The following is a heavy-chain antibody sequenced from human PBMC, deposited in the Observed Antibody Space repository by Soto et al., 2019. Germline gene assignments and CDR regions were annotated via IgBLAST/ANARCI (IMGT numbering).Heavy chain of an antibody. J-gene: IGHJ4*02. Sequence: GGSLRLSCAASGFTFDDYAMHWVRQAPGKGLEWVSGISWNSGSIGYADSVKGRFTISRDNAKNSLYLQMNSLRAEDTALYYCAKDTCSGGSCPDEGFDYWGQGTLVTVSS. CDR3: AKDTCSGGSCPDEGFDY. D-gene: IGHD2-15*01. CDR1: GFTFDDYA. CDR2: ISWNSGSI. V-gene: IGHV3-9*01.